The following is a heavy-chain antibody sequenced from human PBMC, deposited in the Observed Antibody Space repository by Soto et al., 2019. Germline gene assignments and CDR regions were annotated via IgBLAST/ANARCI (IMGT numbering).Heavy chain of an antibody. CDR2: IIPIFGTA. Sequence: ASVKVSCKASGGTFSSYAISWVRQAPGQGLEWMGGIIPIFGTANYAQKFQGRVTITADESTSTAYMELSSLRSEDTAVYYCARANLVDPQRAYYYGMDVWGQGTTVTVSS. CDR3: ARANLVDPQRAYYYGMDV. V-gene: IGHV1-69*13. CDR1: GGTFSSYA. D-gene: IGHD1-26*01. J-gene: IGHJ6*02.